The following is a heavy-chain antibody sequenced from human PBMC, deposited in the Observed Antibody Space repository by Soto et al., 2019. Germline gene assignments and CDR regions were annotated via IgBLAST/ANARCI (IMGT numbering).Heavy chain of an antibody. V-gene: IGHV4-59*01. CDR3: ARDLWGYCGADCYPLDV. J-gene: IGHJ6*02. CDR2: MYNTGST. D-gene: IGHD2-21*02. Sequence: SETLSLTCTVSGGSISSYYWSWIRQPPGKGLEWIGYMYNTGSTIYNPSLKSRVTISVDTSKNQFSLKLTSVTAADTAVYYCARDLWGYCGADCYPLDVWGQGTTVTVSS. CDR1: GGSISSYY.